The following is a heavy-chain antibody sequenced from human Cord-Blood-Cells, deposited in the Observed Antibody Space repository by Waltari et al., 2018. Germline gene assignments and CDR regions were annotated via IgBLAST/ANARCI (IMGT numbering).Heavy chain of an antibody. CDR2: IIPIFGTA. CDR1: GGTFSSYA. Sequence: QVQLVQSGAEVKKPGSSVKVSCKASGGTFSSYAISWVRQAPGHGREWMGGIIPIFGTANDAQKFQGRVTVTADESTSTAYMELSSLRSEDTAVYYCARGPVLLWFGELLGTNFDLWGRGTLVTVSS. V-gene: IGHV1-69*01. D-gene: IGHD3-10*01. CDR3: ARGPVLLWFGELLGTNFDL. J-gene: IGHJ2*01.